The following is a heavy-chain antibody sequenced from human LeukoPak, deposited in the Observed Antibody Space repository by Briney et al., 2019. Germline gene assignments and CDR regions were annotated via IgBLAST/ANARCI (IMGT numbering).Heavy chain of an antibody. CDR1: GFTFSSYA. Sequence: GGSLRLSCAASGFTFSSYAMHWVRQAPGKGLECASAISSNGGSTYYANSVKGRFTISRDNSKNTLYLQMGSLRAEDMAVYYCAGPSGSYYNSLDYWGQGTLVTVSS. CDR3: AGPSGSYYNSLDY. J-gene: IGHJ4*02. V-gene: IGHV3-64*01. D-gene: IGHD3-10*01. CDR2: ISSNGGST.